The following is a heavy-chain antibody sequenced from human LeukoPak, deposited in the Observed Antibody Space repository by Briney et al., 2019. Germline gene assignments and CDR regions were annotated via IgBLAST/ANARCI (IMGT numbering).Heavy chain of an antibody. J-gene: IGHJ4*02. V-gene: IGHV4-59*01. CDR3: ARVGDTSGYFYYLDY. Sequence: SETLSLTCTVSGGSISSYYWSWIRQPPGKGLEWIGYNYYSGSTNYNLSLKSRVTISVDTSKTQFSLKLTSMSAADTAVYYCARVGDTSGYFYYLDYWGQGTLVTVSS. CDR2: NYYSGST. D-gene: IGHD3-22*01. CDR1: GGSISSYY.